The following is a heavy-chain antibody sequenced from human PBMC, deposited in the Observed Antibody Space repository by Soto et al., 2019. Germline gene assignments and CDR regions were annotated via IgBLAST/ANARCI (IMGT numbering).Heavy chain of an antibody. D-gene: IGHD5-18*01. V-gene: IGHV4-39*07. Sequence: SETLSLTCTVSGDSISSSRYYWGWVRQPPGKGLEWIGSIYHRGSTYYSPSLKSRVTISVDTSKNQFSLKLSSVTAADTAVYYCARERGGYGLFDSWGQGTLVTVSS. J-gene: IGHJ4*02. CDR1: GDSISSSRYY. CDR2: IYHRGST. CDR3: ARERGGYGLFDS.